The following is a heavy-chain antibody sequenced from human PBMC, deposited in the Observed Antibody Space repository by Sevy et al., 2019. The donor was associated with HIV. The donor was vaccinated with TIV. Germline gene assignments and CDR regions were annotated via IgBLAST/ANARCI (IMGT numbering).Heavy chain of an antibody. CDR1: GFTFSSYS. CDR3: ARDGPYDYDDFDC. D-gene: IGHD5-12*01. Sequence: GGSLRLSCAASGFTFSSYSMHWVRQAPGKGLEWLAVISYDGSNEYSADSVKGRFTISRDNSKNTLYLQMNSLRPEDTGVYYCARDGPYDYDDFDCWGQGTLVTVSS. CDR2: ISYDGSNE. J-gene: IGHJ4*02. V-gene: IGHV3-30-3*01.